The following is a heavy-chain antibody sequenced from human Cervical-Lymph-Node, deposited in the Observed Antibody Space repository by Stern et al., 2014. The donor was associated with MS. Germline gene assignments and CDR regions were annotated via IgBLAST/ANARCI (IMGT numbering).Heavy chain of an antibody. D-gene: IGHD1-26*01. CDR1: ENTFTGYY. Sequence: QVQLVQSGAEVKKPGASVKDTCKTSENTFTGYYIHWVRQAPGQGLEWMGWINPNSGATNYAQRFQDRVSLTSDTSNSLAYMELDRLTSGDTAVYYCARISLGSGIDYWGQGSLVTVSS. J-gene: IGHJ4*02. CDR2: INPNSGAT. V-gene: IGHV1-2*02. CDR3: ARISLGSGIDY.